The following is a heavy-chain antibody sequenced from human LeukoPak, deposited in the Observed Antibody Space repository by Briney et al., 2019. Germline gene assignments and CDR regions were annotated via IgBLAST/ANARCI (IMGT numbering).Heavy chain of an antibody. Sequence: SETLSLTCTVSGGSISSYYWSWIRQPPGKGLEWIGYIYYSGSTNYTPSLKSRVTISVDTSKNQFSLKLSSVTAADTAVYYCARYAMVRGVIRAPFAFDIWGQGTMVTVSS. V-gene: IGHV4-59*01. D-gene: IGHD3-10*01. CDR3: ARYAMVRGVIRAPFAFDI. CDR2: IYYSGST. CDR1: GGSISSYY. J-gene: IGHJ3*02.